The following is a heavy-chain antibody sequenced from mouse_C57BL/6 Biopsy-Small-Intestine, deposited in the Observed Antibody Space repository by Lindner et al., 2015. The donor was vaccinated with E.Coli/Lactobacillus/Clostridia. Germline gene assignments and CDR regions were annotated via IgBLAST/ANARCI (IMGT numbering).Heavy chain of an antibody. CDR1: GYTFTDYN. CDR2: INPNNGGA. CDR3: ARRPLYGSWDAMDY. Sequence: VQLQESGPELVKPGASVKIPCKASGYTFTDYNMDWVKQSHGKSLEWIGDINPNNGGAIYNQKFKGKATLTVDKSSSTAYMELRSLTSEDTAVYYCARRPLYGSWDAMDYWGQGTSVTVSS. J-gene: IGHJ4*01. D-gene: IGHD1-1*01. V-gene: IGHV1-18*01.